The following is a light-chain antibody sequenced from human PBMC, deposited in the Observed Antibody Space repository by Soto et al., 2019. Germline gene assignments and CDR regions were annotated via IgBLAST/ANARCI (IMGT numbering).Light chain of an antibody. J-gene: IGLJ3*02. V-gene: IGLV2-8*01. CDR3: TSYSGVNQVL. Sequence: QSALTQPPSASGSPGQSVTISCTGTSSDVGNYDYVSWYQQHPGKAPRLMIYQVNKRPSGVPDRFSGSKSGNTASLTVSGLQAEDEADYYCTSYSGVNQVLFGGGTKLT. CDR1: SSDVGNYDY. CDR2: QVN.